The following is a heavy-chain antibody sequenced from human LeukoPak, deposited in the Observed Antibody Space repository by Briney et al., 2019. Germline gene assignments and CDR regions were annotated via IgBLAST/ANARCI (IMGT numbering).Heavy chain of an antibody. CDR1: GGSISSYY. CDR2: IYTSGST. Sequence: PSETLSLTCTVSGGSISSYYWSWIRQPAGKGLEWIGRIYTSGSTNYNPSLKSRVTMSVDTSKNQFSPKLSSATAADTAVYYCARRGPVQLSFYYGMDVWGQGTTITVSS. V-gene: IGHV4-4*07. D-gene: IGHD5-18*01. CDR3: ARRGPVQLSFYYGMDV. J-gene: IGHJ6*02.